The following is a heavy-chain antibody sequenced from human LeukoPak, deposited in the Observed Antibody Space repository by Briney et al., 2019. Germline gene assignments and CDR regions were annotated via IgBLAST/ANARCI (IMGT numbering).Heavy chain of an antibody. CDR3: TRVVNGGHFDS. J-gene: IGHJ4*02. CDR1: GASISDYY. D-gene: IGHD2-8*01. CDR2: VYHTGTS. Sequence: SETLSVTCSVPGASISDYYWTWIRQPPGKGLEWLGYVYHTGTSGYHPSLKSRVAMSLDTSKNQVSLKLSSVTAADTAVYFCTRVVNGGHFDSWGQGTLVTVSS. V-gene: IGHV4-59*12.